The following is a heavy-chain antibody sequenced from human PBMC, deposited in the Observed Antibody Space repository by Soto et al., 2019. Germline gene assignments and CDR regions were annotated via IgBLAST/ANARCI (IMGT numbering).Heavy chain of an antibody. J-gene: IGHJ6*02. CDR1: GFTFSNAW. CDR2: IKSKTDDGTT. V-gene: IGHV3-15*01. Sequence: GGSLRLSCTVSGFTFSNAWMTWVRQAPGKGLEWVGRIKSKTDDGTTDYAAPVKGRFTISRDDSRNTLYLQMNSLKTEDTAVYYCTTDSSSWAYYYYYGMDVWGQGTTVTVYS. CDR3: TTDSSSWAYYYYYGMDV. D-gene: IGHD2-2*01.